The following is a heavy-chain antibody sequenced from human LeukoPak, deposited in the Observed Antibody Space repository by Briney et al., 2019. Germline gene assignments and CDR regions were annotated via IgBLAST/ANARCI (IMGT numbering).Heavy chain of an antibody. D-gene: IGHD3-22*01. CDR3: ARGFYYYDTPFDY. CDR2: IYYSGST. V-gene: IGHV4-39*07. CDR1: GGSISSSSYY. J-gene: IGHJ4*02. Sequence: SETLSLTCTVSGGSISSSSYYWGWIRQPPGKGLEWIGSIYYSGSTYYNPSLKSQVTISVDTSKNQFSLKLSSVTAADTAVYYCARGFYYYDTPFDYWGQGSLVAVSS.